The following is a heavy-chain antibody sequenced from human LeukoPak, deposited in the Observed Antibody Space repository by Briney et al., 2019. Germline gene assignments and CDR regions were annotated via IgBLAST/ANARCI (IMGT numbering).Heavy chain of an antibody. Sequence: SCKASGYTFSSYGMHWVRQAPGKGLEWVAVISYDGSNKYYADSVKGRFTISRDNSKNTLYLQMNSLRAEDTAVYYCARNYGSGSYPPAHWGQGTLVTVSS. CDR3: ARNYGSGSYPPAH. CDR2: ISYDGSNK. CDR1: GYTFSSYG. J-gene: IGHJ4*02. D-gene: IGHD3-10*01. V-gene: IGHV3-30*03.